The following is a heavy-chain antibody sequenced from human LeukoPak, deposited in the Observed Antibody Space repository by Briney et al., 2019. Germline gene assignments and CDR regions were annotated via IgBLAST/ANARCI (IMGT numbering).Heavy chain of an antibody. Sequence: GASVKVSCKTSGYSFTDYYMHWVRQAPGQGLEWMGRINPNSGGTNSAQKFQGRVTMTRVTSITTVYMEVNWLTSDDTAIYYCARADRLHGGPYLIGPWGQGTLVTVSS. CDR1: GYSFTDYY. V-gene: IGHV1-2*06. J-gene: IGHJ5*02. CDR3: ARADRLHGGPYLIGP. D-gene: IGHD3-16*01. CDR2: INPNSGGT.